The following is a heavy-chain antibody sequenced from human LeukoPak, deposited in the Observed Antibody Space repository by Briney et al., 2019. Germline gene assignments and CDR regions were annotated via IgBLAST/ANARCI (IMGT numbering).Heavy chain of an antibody. V-gene: IGHV1-18*01. CDR1: GYTFTSYG. CDR3: ARDEGSGYSYGLRDFDY. Sequence: GASVKVPCKASGYTFTSYGISWVRQAPGQGLEWMGWISAYNGNTNYAQKLQGRVTMTTDTSTSTAYMELRSLRSDDTAVYYCARDEGSGYSYGLRDFDYWGQGTLVTVSS. J-gene: IGHJ4*02. CDR2: ISAYNGNT. D-gene: IGHD5-18*01.